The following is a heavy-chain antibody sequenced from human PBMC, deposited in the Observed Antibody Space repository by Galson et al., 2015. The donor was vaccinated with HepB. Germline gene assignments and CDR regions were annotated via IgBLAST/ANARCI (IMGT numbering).Heavy chain of an antibody. CDR1: GYTFTSYY. Sequence: SVKVSCKASGYTFTSYYMHWVRQAPGQGLEWMGIINPSGGSTSYAQKLQGRVTMTRDTSTSTVYMELSSLRSEDTAVYYCARDSPYYYDSSGYYTSYYYYGMDVWGQGTTVTVSS. J-gene: IGHJ6*02. CDR2: INPSGGST. V-gene: IGHV1-46*04. D-gene: IGHD3-22*01. CDR3: ARDSPYYYDSSGYYTSYYYYGMDV.